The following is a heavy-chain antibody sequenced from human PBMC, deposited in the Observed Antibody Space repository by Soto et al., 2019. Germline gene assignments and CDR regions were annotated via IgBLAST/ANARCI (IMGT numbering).Heavy chain of an antibody. CDR1: GFTFSTYE. Sequence: VGSLRLSCAASGFTFSTYEFNWVRQAPGRGLEWISYISVSGNIIKYAESVKGRFTISRDNADNSLHLHMSNLRVDDTALYFCVRDTMRASAAASLDYWGQGTQVTVSS. CDR3: VRDTMRASAAASLDY. V-gene: IGHV3-48*03. D-gene: IGHD2-2*01. CDR2: ISVSGNII. J-gene: IGHJ4*02.